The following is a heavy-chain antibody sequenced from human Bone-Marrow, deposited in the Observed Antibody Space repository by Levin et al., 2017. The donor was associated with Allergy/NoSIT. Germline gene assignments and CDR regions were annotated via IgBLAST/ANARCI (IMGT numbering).Heavy chain of an antibody. D-gene: IGHD4-17*01. CDR1: GFTFSSYS. J-gene: IGHJ3*02. Sequence: GASVKVSCAASGFTFSSYSMNWVRQAPGKGLEWVSSISSSSSYIYYADSVKGRFTISRDNAKNSLYLQMNSLRAEDTAVYYCARAYDYGDPNDAFDIWGQGTMVTVSS. CDR2: ISSSSSYI. CDR3: ARAYDYGDPNDAFDI. V-gene: IGHV3-21*01.